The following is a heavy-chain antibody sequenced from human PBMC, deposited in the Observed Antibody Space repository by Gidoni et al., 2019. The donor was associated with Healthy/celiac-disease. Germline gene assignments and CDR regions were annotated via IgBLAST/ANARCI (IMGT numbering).Heavy chain of an antibody. Sequence: EVQLVESGGGLVQPGGSLRLSCAASGFTFSSYDMHWVRQATGKGLEWVSAIGTAGDTYYPGSLKGRFTISRENAKTSLYLQMNSLRAGDTAVYYCARVGSGSSRGAIDYWGQGTLVTVSS. CDR2: IGTAGDT. V-gene: IGHV3-13*01. CDR1: GFTFSSYD. D-gene: IGHD1-26*01. CDR3: ARVGSGSSRGAIDY. J-gene: IGHJ4*02.